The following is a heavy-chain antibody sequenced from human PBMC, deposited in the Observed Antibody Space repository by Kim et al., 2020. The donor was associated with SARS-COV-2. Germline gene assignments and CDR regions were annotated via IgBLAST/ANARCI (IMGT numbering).Heavy chain of an antibody. CDR2: ITWNSGNI. J-gene: IGHJ6*02. D-gene: IGHD2-15*01. CDR1: GFTFGDYG. V-gene: IGHV3-9*01. Sequence: GGSLRLSCAASGFTFGDYGMNWVRQVPGKGLEWVSGITWNSGNIGYVDSVKGRFTISRDNAKNFLYLQMNSLRAEDTALYYCAKGGGRSYYGMDVWGQGTTVTVSS. CDR3: AKGGGRSYYGMDV.